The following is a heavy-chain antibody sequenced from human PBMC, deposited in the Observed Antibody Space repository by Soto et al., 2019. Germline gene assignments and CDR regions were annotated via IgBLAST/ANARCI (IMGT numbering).Heavy chain of an antibody. J-gene: IGHJ4*02. CDR2: IYSGGIK. CDR3: ARGDSGSSDHFDC. V-gene: IGHV4-4*07. Sequence: QVHLQESGPGLVKPSETLSLICNVSGVSLSGHFWSWIRQPAGKTLEWIGRIYSGGIKSYSPSLRSRVTMSLDASKNHFSLRLSSVTAADTAVYFCARGDSGSSDHFDCWGQGILVTVSS. CDR1: GVSLSGHF. D-gene: IGHD1-26*01.